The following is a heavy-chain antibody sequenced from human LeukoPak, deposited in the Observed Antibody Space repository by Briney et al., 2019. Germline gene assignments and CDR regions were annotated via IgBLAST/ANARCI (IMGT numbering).Heavy chain of an antibody. CDR2: ISGSGGST. D-gene: IGHD5-18*01. V-gene: IGHV3-23*01. J-gene: IGHJ4*02. Sequence: GGSLRLSCAASGFTFSSYAMSWVRQAPGKGLEWVSAISGSGGSTYYADSVKGRFTISRDNSKNTLYLQMNSLRAEDTAVYYCAKLIRRGYSYGENDYWGQGTLATVSS. CDR1: GFTFSSYA. CDR3: AKLIRRGYSYGENDY.